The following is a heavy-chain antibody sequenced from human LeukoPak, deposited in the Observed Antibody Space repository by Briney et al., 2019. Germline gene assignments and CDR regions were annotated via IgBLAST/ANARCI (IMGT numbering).Heavy chain of an antibody. Sequence: PSETLSLTCTVSGGSISSYYWSWIRQPPGKGLEWIGYIYYSGSTNYNPSLKSRVTISVDTSKNQFSLKLSSVTAADTAVYYCARWVHYYGSGRVTPYYYYGMDVWGQGTTVTVSS. CDR2: IYYSGST. CDR3: ARWVHYYGSGRVTPYYYYGMDV. D-gene: IGHD3-10*01. CDR1: GGSISSYY. V-gene: IGHV4-59*01. J-gene: IGHJ6*02.